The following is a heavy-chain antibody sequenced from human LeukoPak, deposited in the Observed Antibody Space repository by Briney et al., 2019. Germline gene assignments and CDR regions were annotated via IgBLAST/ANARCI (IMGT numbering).Heavy chain of an antibody. CDR1: GGSISSYY. CDR2: IYYSGST. V-gene: IGHV4-59*01. CDR3: ARDPCGDYHDY. Sequence: KPSETLSLTCTVSGGSISSYYWSWIRQPPGKGLEWIGYIYYSGSTNYNPSLKSRVTISVDTSKNQFSLKLSSVTAADTAVYYCARDPCGDYHDYWGQGTLVTVSS. J-gene: IGHJ4*02. D-gene: IGHD4-17*01.